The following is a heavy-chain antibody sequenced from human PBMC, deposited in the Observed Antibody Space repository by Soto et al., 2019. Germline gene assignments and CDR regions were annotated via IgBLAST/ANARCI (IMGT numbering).Heavy chain of an antibody. J-gene: IGHJ2*01. D-gene: IGHD6-6*01. CDR1: GGSFSGYY. CDR3: ARGVYRIAARTNWYFDL. V-gene: IGHV4-34*01. CDR2: INHSGST. Sequence: PSETLSLTCAVYGGSFSGYYWSWIRQPPGKGLEWIGEINHSGSTNYNPSLKSRVTISVDTSKNQFSLKLSSVTAADTAVYYCARGVYRIAARTNWYFDLWGRGTLVTVSS.